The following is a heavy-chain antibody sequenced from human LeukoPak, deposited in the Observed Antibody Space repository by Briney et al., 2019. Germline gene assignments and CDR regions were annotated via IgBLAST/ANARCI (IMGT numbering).Heavy chain of an antibody. D-gene: IGHD1-26*01. CDR1: GFTFGDYA. CDR3: TRSGIVGAILYYYYYYMDV. Sequence: GSLRLSCTASGFTFGDYAMSWVRQAPGKGLEGVGFIRSKAYGGTTEYAASVKGRFTISRDDSKSIAYLQMNSLKTEDTAVYYCTRSGIVGAILYYYYYYMDVWGKGTTVTVSS. V-gene: IGHV3-49*04. CDR2: IRSKAYGGTT. J-gene: IGHJ6*03.